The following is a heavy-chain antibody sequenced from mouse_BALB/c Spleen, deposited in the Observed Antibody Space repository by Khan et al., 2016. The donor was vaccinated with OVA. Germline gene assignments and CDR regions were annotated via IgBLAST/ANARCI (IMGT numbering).Heavy chain of an antibody. V-gene: IGHV1-5*01. CDR1: GYTFTSYW. CDR3: SRNGCDNYVSWDY. Sequence: EVQLQESGTVLARPGASVKMSCKASGYTFTSYWMHWVKQRPGQGLEWIGAIYPGNSDTNYNQNFKGQAKLTAVTYTSTAYLAFNRLTDEDSAVYYCSRNGCDNYVSWDYWGHGTTLTVSS. D-gene: IGHD1-3*01. J-gene: IGHJ2*01. CDR2: IYPGNSDT.